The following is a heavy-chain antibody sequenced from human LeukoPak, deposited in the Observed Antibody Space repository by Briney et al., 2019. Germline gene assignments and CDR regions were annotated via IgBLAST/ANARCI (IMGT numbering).Heavy chain of an antibody. Sequence: ASVKVSCKASGYTSTGYYMHWVRQAPGQGLEWMGWINPNSGGTNYAQKFQGRVTMTRDTSISTAYMELSRLRSDDTAVYYCARDKESLRSGYYSYFDYWGQGTLVTVSS. CDR2: INPNSGGT. D-gene: IGHD3-3*01. V-gene: IGHV1-2*02. CDR1: GYTSTGYY. CDR3: ARDKESLRSGYYSYFDY. J-gene: IGHJ4*02.